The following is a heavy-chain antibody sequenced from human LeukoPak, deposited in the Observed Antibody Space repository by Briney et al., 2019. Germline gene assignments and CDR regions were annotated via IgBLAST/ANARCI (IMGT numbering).Heavy chain of an antibody. J-gene: IGHJ5*02. CDR3: AREDYDILTGYPRFDP. V-gene: IGHV4-61*02. Sequence: SQTLSLTCTVSGGSISSGSYYWSWIRQPAGKGLEWIGRIYTSGSTNYNPSLKSRVTISVDTSKNQFSLKLSSVSAADTAVYYCAREDYDILTGYPRFDPWGQGTLVTVSS. CDR2: IYTSGST. CDR1: GGSISSGSYY. D-gene: IGHD3-9*01.